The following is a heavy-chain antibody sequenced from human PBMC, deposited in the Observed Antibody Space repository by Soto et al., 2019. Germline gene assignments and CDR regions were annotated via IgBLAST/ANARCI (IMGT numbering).Heavy chain of an antibody. CDR3: ASPSEVATTHYYYYYGMDV. J-gene: IGHJ6*02. Sequence: SVKICCKAPGGTLSSYAISWVRQAPGQGLEWMGGIIPIFGTANYAQKFQGRVTITADESTSTAYMELSRLRSEDTAVYYCASPSEVATTHYYYYYGMDVWGQGTTVTVSS. CDR1: GGTLSSYA. D-gene: IGHD5-12*01. CDR2: IIPIFGTA. V-gene: IGHV1-69*13.